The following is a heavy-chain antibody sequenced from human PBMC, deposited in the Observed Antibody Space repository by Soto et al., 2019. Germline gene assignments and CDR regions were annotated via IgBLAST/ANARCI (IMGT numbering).Heavy chain of an antibody. CDR3: ARAFRVPPDTDMVPDC. Sequence: QVQLVQSGAEVKKPGSSVKVSCKASGGTFSSYAISWVRQAPGQGLAWRGGIIPIFGTANYAQKLQGRVTITEDESTRTAYMELSSLRSEDTAVYYCARAFRVPPDTDMVPDCWGQGNLVTVSS. V-gene: IGHV1-69*01. J-gene: IGHJ4*02. D-gene: IGHD5-18*01. CDR1: GGTFSSYA. CDR2: IIPIFGTA.